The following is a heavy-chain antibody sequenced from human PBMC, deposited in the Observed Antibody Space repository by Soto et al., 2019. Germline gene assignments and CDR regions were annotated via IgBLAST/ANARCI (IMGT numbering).Heavy chain of an antibody. J-gene: IGHJ6*02. CDR1: GFTFSSYS. CDR2: ISSSSSYI. V-gene: IGHV3-21*01. CDR3: ARNGGRAVAGRPYYYYGMDV. Sequence: SGGSLRLSCAASGFTFSSYSMNWVRQAPGKGLEWVSSISSSSSYIYYADSVKGRFTISRDNAKNSLYLQMNSLRAEDTAVYYCARNGGRAVAGRPYYYYGMDVWGQGTTVTVSS. D-gene: IGHD6-19*01.